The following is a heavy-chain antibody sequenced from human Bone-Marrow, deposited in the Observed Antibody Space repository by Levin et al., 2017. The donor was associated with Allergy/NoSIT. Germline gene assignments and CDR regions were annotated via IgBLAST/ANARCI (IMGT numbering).Heavy chain of an antibody. CDR2: INHSGST. V-gene: IGHV4-34*01. J-gene: IGHJ3*02. CDR3: ARVAGGSGSYSNDAFDI. D-gene: IGHD3-10*01. Sequence: SETLSLTCAVYGGSFSGYYWSWIRQPPGKGLEWIGEINHSGSTNYNPSLKSRVTISVDTSKNQFSLKLSSVTAADTAVYYCARVAGGSGSYSNDAFDIWGQGTMVTVSS. CDR1: GGSFSGYY.